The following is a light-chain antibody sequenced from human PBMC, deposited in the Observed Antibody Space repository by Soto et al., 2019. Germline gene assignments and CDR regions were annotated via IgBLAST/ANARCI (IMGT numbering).Light chain of an antibody. J-gene: IGKJ5*01. CDR1: RSVSSY. CDR3: QQRTHWPSST. CDR2: DAS. Sequence: EIVLTQSPATLSLSPGERATLSCRASRSVSSYLAWYQQKPGQTPRLLIHDASNRATGIPVRFSGSGSGTDFTLTISSLEPEDFAVYYCQQRTHWPSSTFGQGTRLEIK. V-gene: IGKV3-11*01.